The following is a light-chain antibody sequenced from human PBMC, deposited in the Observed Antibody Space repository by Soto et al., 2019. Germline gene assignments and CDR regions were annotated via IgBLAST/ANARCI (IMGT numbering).Light chain of an antibody. CDR1: QIVSNN. J-gene: IGKJ4*01. Sequence: VVLTQSPATLSVSPGERVTLSCRASQIVSNNFAWYQQKPGQAPRLLISGASTRATGVPARFSASGSGTEFTLTISSLQSGDFAVYYCQQYNNWPWDFGGGTKVEIK. V-gene: IGKV3-15*01. CDR2: GAS. CDR3: QQYNNWPWD.